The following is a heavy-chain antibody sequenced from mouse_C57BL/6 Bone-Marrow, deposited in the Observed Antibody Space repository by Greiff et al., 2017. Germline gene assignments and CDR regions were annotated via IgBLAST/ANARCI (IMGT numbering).Heavy chain of an antibody. V-gene: IGHV1-26*01. Sequence: EVQLQQSGPELVKPGASVKISCKASGYTFTDYYMNWVKQSHGKSLEWIGDINPNNGGTSYNQKFKGKATLTVDKSSSTAYMGLRSLPSEDSAVYYCARGNPYDGSVMDYWGQGTSVTVSS. CDR2: INPNNGGT. CDR1: GYTFTDYY. J-gene: IGHJ4*01. D-gene: IGHD1-1*01. CDR3: ARGNPYDGSVMDY.